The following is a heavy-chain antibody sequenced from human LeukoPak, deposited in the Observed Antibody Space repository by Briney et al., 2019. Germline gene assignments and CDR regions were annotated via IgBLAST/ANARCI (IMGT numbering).Heavy chain of an antibody. D-gene: IGHD3-9*01. V-gene: IGHV3-15*01. CDR3: TTHAEYYDILTGYQYIAPDAFDI. Sequence: GGSLRLSCAASRFTFSNAWMSWVRQAPGKGLEWVGRIKSKTDGGTTDYAAPVKGRFTISRDDSKNTLYLQMNSLKTEDTAVYYCTTHAEYYDILTGYQYIAPDAFDIWGQGTMVTVSS. J-gene: IGHJ3*02. CDR2: IKSKTDGGTT. CDR1: RFTFSNAW.